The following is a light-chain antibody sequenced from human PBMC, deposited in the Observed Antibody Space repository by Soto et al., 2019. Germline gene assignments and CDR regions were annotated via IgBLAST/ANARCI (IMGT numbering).Light chain of an antibody. V-gene: IGLV2-14*01. CDR1: SSDVGGYNY. CDR3: SAYTSSSTLDVV. CDR2: DVS. Sequence: QSALTQPASVSGSPGQSITISCTGTSSDVGGYNYVSWYQQHPGKAPKLMIYDVSNRPSGVSNRFSGSKSGNTASLTISGLQAEDEADEYGSAYTSSSTLDVVFGGGTQLTV. J-gene: IGLJ2*01.